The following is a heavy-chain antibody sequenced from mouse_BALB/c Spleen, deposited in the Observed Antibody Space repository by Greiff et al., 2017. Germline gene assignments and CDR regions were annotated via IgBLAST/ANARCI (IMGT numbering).Heavy chain of an antibody. Sequence: EVKLQESGGGLVKPGGSLKLSCAASGFTFSSYAMSWVRQTPEKRLEWVATISSGGSYTYYPDSVKGRFTISRDNAKNTLYLQMSSLRSEDTAMYYCARLTAYAMDYWGQGTSVTVSS. CDR2: ISSGGSYT. V-gene: IGHV5-9-3*01. J-gene: IGHJ4*01. CDR1: GFTFSSYA. D-gene: IGHD4-1*01. CDR3: ARLTAYAMDY.